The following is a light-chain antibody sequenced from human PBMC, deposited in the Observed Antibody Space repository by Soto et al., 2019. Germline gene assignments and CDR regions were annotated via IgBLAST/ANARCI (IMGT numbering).Light chain of an antibody. Sequence: EIVMTQSPATLSVSPGERATLSCRASQSVSSNLAWYQQKPGQAPRLLIYGASTRATGIPARFSGSGSGTEFTLTISSLQSADFAVYYCQHYNNWPPMYTFGQGTKLEIK. CDR1: QSVSSN. V-gene: IGKV3-15*01. CDR3: QHYNNWPPMYT. CDR2: GAS. J-gene: IGKJ2*01.